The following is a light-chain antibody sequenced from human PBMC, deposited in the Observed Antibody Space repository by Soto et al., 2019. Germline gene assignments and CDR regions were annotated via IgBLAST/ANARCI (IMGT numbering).Light chain of an antibody. CDR3: CSYTNSAYV. CDR1: SSDVGAYNY. J-gene: IGLJ1*01. V-gene: IGLV2-11*01. CDR2: DVS. Sequence: QSVLTQPRSVSGSPGQSVTISCTGTSSDVGAYNYVSWYQQHPAKAPNLMIYDVSKRPSGVPDRFSGSKSGNTASLTISGLQAEDEGDYYCCSYTNSAYVFGTETKVTVL.